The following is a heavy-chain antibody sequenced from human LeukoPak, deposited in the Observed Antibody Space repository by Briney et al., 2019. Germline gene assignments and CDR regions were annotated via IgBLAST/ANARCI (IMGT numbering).Heavy chain of an antibody. V-gene: IGHV3-7*03. CDR1: GFTFGKYW. J-gene: IGHJ4*02. Sequence: SGGSLRLSCVASGFTFGKYWMGWARQAPGKGLEWVANIKLDGSEKNYVDSVKGRFTISRDNTKNSLYLQMNSLRAEDTAVFYCARDQYDTWSRRGNFDSWGQGTLVIVSS. CDR3: ARDQYDTWSRRGNFDS. D-gene: IGHD3-3*01. CDR2: IKLDGSEK.